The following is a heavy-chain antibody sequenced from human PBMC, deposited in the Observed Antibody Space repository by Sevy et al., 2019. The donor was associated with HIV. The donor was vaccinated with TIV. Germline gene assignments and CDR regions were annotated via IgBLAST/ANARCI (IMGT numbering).Heavy chain of an antibody. D-gene: IGHD5-12*01. Sequence: GGSLRLSCTSSGFSFGDYAMSWFCQAPGKGLEWVAFIRRNSHEPYGGTTEYAASVKDRFTISRDDSKSIAYLQMNSLKTEDTAVYYCTRALATADTPEYYFDYWGQGILVTVSS. CDR2: IRRNSHEPYGGTT. CDR3: TRALATADTPEYYFDY. J-gene: IGHJ4*02. CDR1: GFSFGDYA. V-gene: IGHV3-49*03.